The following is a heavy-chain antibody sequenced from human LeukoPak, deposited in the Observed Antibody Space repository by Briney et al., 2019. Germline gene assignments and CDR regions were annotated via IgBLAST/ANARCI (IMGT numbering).Heavy chain of an antibody. J-gene: IGHJ4*02. Sequence: ASVKVSCKASGYTFSTYYVHWVQQAPGQGLEWMGMIIPSDGFTSYAQKFQGRVTMTRDMSTSTVYMELSSLRSDDTAVYYCAKAGSRLFGVLIPLSFDYWGQGTLITVSS. CDR2: IIPSDGFT. CDR1: GYTFSTYY. V-gene: IGHV1-46*01. CDR3: AKAGSRLFGVLIPLSFDY. D-gene: IGHD3-3*01.